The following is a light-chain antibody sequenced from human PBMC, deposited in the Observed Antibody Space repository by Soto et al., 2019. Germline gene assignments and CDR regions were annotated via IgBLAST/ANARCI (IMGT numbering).Light chain of an antibody. CDR1: RSVTDNY. Sequence: EIVLTQSPATLSLSPGERATLSCRASRSVTDNYLAWYQQKPGQAPRLVISGASSRTSGIPDRFSASGSGTDFTLTISRLEPEDFAVYYCQQYSRAPLTFGQGTKVDIK. CDR3: QQYSRAPLT. V-gene: IGKV3-20*01. CDR2: GAS. J-gene: IGKJ1*01.